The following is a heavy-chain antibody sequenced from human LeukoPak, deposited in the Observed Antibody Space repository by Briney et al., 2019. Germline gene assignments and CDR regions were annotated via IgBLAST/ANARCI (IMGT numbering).Heavy chain of an antibody. CDR1: GFTFSNYA. D-gene: IGHD1-26*01. V-gene: IGHV3-23*01. CDR2: ISGITTNT. CDR3: AKHLLVGGTRGAYAFDI. Sequence: PGGSLRLSCAASGFTFSNYAMSWVRQAPEKGLEWVSLISGITTNTYYADSVKGRFTISRDNSKNTLDLQMNSLRAEDTAGYYCAKHLLVGGTRGAYAFDIWGRGTMVTVSS. J-gene: IGHJ3*02.